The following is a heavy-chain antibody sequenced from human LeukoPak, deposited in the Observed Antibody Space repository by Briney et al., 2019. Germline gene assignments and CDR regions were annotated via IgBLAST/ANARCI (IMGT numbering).Heavy chain of an antibody. CDR2: IWYDGSNK. D-gene: IGHD2-2*01. Sequence: GGSLRLSCAASGFTFSSYGMHWVRQAPGKGLEWVAVIWYDGSNKYYADSVKGRFTISRDNSKNTLYLQMNSLRAEDTAVYYCAREEVPAGSYYYYGMDVWGQGTTVTVSS. V-gene: IGHV3-33*01. CDR3: AREEVPAGSYYYYGMDV. J-gene: IGHJ6*02. CDR1: GFTFSSYG.